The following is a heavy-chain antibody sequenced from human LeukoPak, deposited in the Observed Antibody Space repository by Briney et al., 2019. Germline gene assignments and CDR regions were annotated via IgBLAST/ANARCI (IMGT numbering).Heavy chain of an antibody. Sequence: GGSLRLSCAVSGFTLSNFWMAWVRQAPGKGLEWVANIKQDGSEKYYADSVKGRFTISRDNAKNSLFLQMNTLRVEDTAVYYCAQGGATISDYWGQGTLVTVSS. D-gene: IGHD5-12*01. J-gene: IGHJ4*02. CDR1: GFTLSNFW. V-gene: IGHV3-7*01. CDR3: AQGGATISDY. CDR2: IKQDGSEK.